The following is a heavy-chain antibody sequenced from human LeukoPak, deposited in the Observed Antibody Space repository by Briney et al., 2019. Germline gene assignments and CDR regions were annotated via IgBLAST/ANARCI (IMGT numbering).Heavy chain of an antibody. D-gene: IGHD3-10*01. CDR3: ARHSGSGNYYRSFEY. CDR2: IYPGDSET. J-gene: IGHJ4*02. V-gene: IGHV5-51*01. Sequence: PGESLKISCKGSGYIFTNYCIGWVRQMPGKRLEWMGIIYPGDSETRYSPSFQGQVTISADKSTSTAYLQWSSLKASDTAMYYCARHSGSGNYYRSFEYWGQGTLVTVSS. CDR1: GYIFTNYC.